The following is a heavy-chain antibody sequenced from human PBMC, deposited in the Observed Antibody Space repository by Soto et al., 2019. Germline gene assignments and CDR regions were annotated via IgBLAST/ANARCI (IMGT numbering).Heavy chain of an antibody. D-gene: IGHD6-13*01. CDR1: GFTFSDFT. Sequence: EVQLVESGGGLVKPGGSLRLSCAASGFTFSDFTMNWVRQAAGKGLQWVSSISSGGSFISYADSVRGRFTISRDNAKNSLYLQVDSLRAEDTAVFFCARGSRRTFDYWGQGTLVTLSS. V-gene: IGHV3-21*01. J-gene: IGHJ4*02. CDR3: ARGSRRTFDY. CDR2: ISSGGSFI.